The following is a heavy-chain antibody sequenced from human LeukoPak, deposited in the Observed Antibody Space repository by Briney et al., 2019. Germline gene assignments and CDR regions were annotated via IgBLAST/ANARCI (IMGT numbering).Heavy chain of an antibody. CDR1: GFTFSSYW. V-gene: IGHV3-74*01. CDR2: INSDGSST. D-gene: IGHD6-6*01. Sequence: GGSLRLSCAASGFTFSSYWMHWVRQAPGKGLVWVSRINSDGSSTSYADSVKGRFTISRDNSKNTLYLQMNSLRAEDTAVYYCAKDGPPIAARPGGFDYWGQGTLVTVSS. CDR3: AKDGPPIAARPGGFDY. J-gene: IGHJ4*02.